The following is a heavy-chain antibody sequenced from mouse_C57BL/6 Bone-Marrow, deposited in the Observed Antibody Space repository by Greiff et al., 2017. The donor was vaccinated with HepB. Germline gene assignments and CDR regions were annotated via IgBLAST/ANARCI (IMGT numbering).Heavy chain of an antibody. J-gene: IGHJ3*01. D-gene: IGHD1-1*01. CDR2: LNPSSGYT. CDR1: GYTFTSYT. Sequence: QVQLKESGAELARPGASVKMSCKASGYTFTSYTMHWVKQRPGQGLEWIGYLNPSSGYTKYNQKFKDKATLTADKSSSTAYMQLSSLTSEDSAVYYCARSRGSSYAWFAYWGQGTLVTVSA. V-gene: IGHV1-4*01. CDR3: ARSRGSSYAWFAY.